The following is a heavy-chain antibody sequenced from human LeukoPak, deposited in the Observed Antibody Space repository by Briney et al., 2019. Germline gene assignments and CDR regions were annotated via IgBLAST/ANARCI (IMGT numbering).Heavy chain of an antibody. CDR3: AREGYDILTGYYPDY. J-gene: IGHJ4*02. CDR2: ISSSSSTI. D-gene: IGHD3-9*01. CDR1: GFTFSSYS. Sequence: PGGSLRLSCAASGFTFSSYSMNWVRQAPGKGLEWVSYISSSSSTIYYADSVKGRFTISRDNAKNSLYLQMNSLRAEDTAVYYCAREGYDILTGYYPDYWGQGTLVTVSS. V-gene: IGHV3-48*04.